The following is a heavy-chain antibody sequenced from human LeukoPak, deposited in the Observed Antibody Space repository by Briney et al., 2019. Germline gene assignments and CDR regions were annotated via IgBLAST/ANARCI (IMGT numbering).Heavy chain of an antibody. J-gene: IGHJ6*02. CDR2: IYNSGST. Sequence: SETLSLTCSVSGGPISRYYWSWIRQPPGKGLEWIGYIYNSGSTNYNPSLKSRVTISVDTSKNQFSLRLTSVTAADTAVYYCAATMPVGSDYGMDVWGQGTTVTVSS. D-gene: IGHD1-26*01. V-gene: IGHV4-59*08. CDR3: AATMPVGSDYGMDV. CDR1: GGPISRYY.